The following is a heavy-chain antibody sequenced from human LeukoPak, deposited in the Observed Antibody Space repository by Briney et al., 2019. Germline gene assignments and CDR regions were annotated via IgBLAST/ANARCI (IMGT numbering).Heavy chain of an antibody. D-gene: IGHD3-10*01. CDR3: ARDSALLWFGEWDYMDV. V-gene: IGHV1-2*02. J-gene: IGHJ6*03. Sequence: ASVKVSCKASGYTFTGYYMHWVRQAPGQGLEWMGWINPNSGGTNCAQKFQGRVTMTRDTSISTAYMELSRLRSDDTAVYYCARDSALLWFGEWDYMDVWGKGTTVTISS. CDR2: INPNSGGT. CDR1: GYTFTGYY.